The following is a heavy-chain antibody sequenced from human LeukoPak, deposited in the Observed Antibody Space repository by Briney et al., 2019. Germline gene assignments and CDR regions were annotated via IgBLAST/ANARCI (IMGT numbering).Heavy chain of an antibody. D-gene: IGHD2-15*01. Sequence: SETLSLSCTISGGSINNYHWSWIRRPAGKGLEWIGRISASGSTTYNPSLKSRVTMSVDTSKNQFSLNLSSVTAADTAVYYCARDVVGTWDNWFDPWGQGTLVTVSS. V-gene: IGHV4-4*07. CDR1: GGSINNYH. CDR2: ISASGST. J-gene: IGHJ5*02. CDR3: ARDVVGTWDNWFDP.